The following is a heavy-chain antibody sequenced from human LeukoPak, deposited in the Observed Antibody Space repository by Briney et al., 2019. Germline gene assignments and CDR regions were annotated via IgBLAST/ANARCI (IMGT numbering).Heavy chain of an antibody. CDR2: ISSTSSYT. Sequence: GGSLRLSCAASGFTFSSYSMNWVRQAPGMGLEWVSSISSTSSYTYYSNSVRGRFTISRDNAKNSLYLQMNSLRAEDTAVYYCARGPITMIVVVNFDYWGQGTLVTVSS. CDR3: ARGPITMIVVVNFDY. V-gene: IGHV3-21*01. CDR1: GFTFSSYS. D-gene: IGHD3-22*01. J-gene: IGHJ4*02.